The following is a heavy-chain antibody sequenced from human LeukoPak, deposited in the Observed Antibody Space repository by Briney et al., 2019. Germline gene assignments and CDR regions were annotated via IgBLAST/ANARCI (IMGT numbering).Heavy chain of an antibody. D-gene: IGHD3-22*01. CDR3: ARVARAYDSSGYYVY. V-gene: IGHV4-59*12. J-gene: IGHJ4*02. CDR1: GGSISSYY. Sequence: SETLSLTCTVSGGSISSYYWSWIRQPPGKGLEWIGYIYYSGSTNYNPSLKSRVTISVDTSKNQFSLKLSSVTAADTAVYYCARVARAYDSSGYYVYWGQGTLVTVSS. CDR2: IYYSGST.